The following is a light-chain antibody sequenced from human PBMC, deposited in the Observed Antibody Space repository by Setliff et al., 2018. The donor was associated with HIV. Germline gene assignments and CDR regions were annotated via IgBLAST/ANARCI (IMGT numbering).Light chain of an antibody. V-gene: IGLV2-14*03. CDR1: SSDVGAYDY. J-gene: IGLJ1*01. CDR3: STYTASVNYV. Sequence: LAQPASVSGSPGQSITISCTGTSSDVGAYDYVSRYQQHPGKAPKLMLYHATLRPSGVSNRFSGSKSGNTASLTISGLQAEDEADYYCSTYTASVNYVFGTGTKVTVL. CDR2: HAT.